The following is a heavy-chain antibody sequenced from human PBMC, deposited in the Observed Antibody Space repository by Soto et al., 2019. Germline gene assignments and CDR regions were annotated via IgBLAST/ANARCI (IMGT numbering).Heavy chain of an antibody. J-gene: IGHJ4*02. CDR1: GGSISSSSYY. Sequence: SETLSLTCTVSGGSISSSSYYWGWIRQPPGKGLEWIGSIYYSGSTYYNPSLKSRVTIPVDTSKNQFSLKLSSVTAADPAVYYCARLVLGTHFDYWGQGTLVTVSS. CDR2: IYYSGST. V-gene: IGHV4-39*01. D-gene: IGHD3-10*01. CDR3: ARLVLGTHFDY.